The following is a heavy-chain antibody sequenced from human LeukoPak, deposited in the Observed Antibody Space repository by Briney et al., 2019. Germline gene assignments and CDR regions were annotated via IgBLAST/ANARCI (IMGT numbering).Heavy chain of an antibody. J-gene: IGHJ6*02. CDR2: IYHSGST. Sequence: PSETLSLTCAVSGGSISSSNWWSWVRQPPGRGLEWIGEIYHSGSTNYNPSLKSRVTISVDKSKNQFSLKLSSVTAADTAVYYSSGKGDYYYGMDVWGQGTTVTVSS. V-gene: IGHV4-4*02. CDR3: SGKGDYYYGMDV. D-gene: IGHD1-26*01. CDR1: GGSISSSNW.